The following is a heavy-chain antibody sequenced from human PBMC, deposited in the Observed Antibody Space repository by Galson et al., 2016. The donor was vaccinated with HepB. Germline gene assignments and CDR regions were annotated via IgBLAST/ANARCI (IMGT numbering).Heavy chain of an antibody. V-gene: IGHV4-31*03. D-gene: IGHD5-12*01. CDR1: GGSMSIGGYY. J-gene: IGHJ5*02. CDR2: IYHSGST. Sequence: TLSLTCTVSGGSMSIGGYYWNWIRQHPARGLEWIGYIYHSGSTYYNPSLESRVTMSVDTSKSQFSLKLSSVTAADTAVYYCARGHVATSIVFWFDPWGQGTLVTVSS. CDR3: ARGHVATSIVFWFDP.